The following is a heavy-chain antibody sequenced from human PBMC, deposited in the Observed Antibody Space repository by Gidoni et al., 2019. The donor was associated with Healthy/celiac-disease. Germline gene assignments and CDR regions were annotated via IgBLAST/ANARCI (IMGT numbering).Heavy chain of an antibody. CDR2: IIPILGIA. V-gene: IGHV1-69*04. CDR3: ARDVYSGSYVPFGY. CDR1: GGTFSSYA. D-gene: IGHD1-26*01. J-gene: IGHJ4*02. Sequence: QVQLVQSGAEVKKPGSSVKVSCKASGGTFSSYAISWVRQAPGQGLELMGRIIPILGIANYAQKFQGRVTITADKSTSTAYMELSSLRSEDTAVYYCARDVYSGSYVPFGYWGQGTLVTVSS.